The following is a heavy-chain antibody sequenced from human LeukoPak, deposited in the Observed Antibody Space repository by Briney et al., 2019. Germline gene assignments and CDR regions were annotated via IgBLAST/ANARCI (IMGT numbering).Heavy chain of an antibody. D-gene: IGHD2/OR15-2a*01. CDR1: GGSISSYY. V-gene: IGHV4-59*01. Sequence: SETLSLTCTVSGGSISSYYWSWLRQPPGKGLEWIGYIYYSGSTNYNPSLKSRVTIPVDTSKNQFSLKLSSVTAADTAVYYCARTLKSDYYYYYYMDVWGKGTTVTVSS. CDR3: ARTLKSDYYYYYYMDV. CDR2: IYYSGST. J-gene: IGHJ6*03.